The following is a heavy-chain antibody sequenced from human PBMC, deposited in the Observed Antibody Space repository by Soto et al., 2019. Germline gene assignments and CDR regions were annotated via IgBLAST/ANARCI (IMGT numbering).Heavy chain of an antibody. CDR1: GFTFSGFS. V-gene: IGHV3-21*01. J-gene: IGHJ4*02. D-gene: IGHD3-22*01. Sequence: GSLILSCAASGFTFSGFSMNWVRQAPGKGLEWVSSVTSSPSSMFYADSVKGRFTISRDDAKDSLFLQMNSLRADDTAVYYCAREADFASSGYVLDYWGLGTLVTVSS. CDR2: VTSSPSSM. CDR3: AREADFASSGYVLDY.